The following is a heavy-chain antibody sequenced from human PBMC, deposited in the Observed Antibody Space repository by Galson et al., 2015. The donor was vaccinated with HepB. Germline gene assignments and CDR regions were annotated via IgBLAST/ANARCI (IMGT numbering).Heavy chain of an antibody. D-gene: IGHD3-3*01. J-gene: IGHJ4*02. V-gene: IGHV3-15*07. CDR2: IKSKTDGGTT. Sequence: SLRLSCAASGFTFSNAWMNWVRQAPGKGLEWVGRIKSKTDGGTTDYAAPVKGRFTISRDDSKNTLYLQMNSLKTEDTAVYYCTTDPSFTPFWSGYYSYYFDYWGQGTLVTVSS. CDR3: TTDPSFTPFWSGYYSYYFDY. CDR1: GFTFSNAW.